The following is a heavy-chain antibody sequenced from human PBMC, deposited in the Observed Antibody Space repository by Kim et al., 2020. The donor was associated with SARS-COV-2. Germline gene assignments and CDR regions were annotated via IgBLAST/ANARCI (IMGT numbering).Heavy chain of an antibody. J-gene: IGHJ5*02. CDR1: GDSIRSSTHY. V-gene: IGHV4-39*01. Sequence: SETLSLTCTVSGDSIRSSTHYWGWIRQPPGKGLEWIGSIFYTGSTHYSPSLKSRVTISVDTSQNQFYLKVSSVTAADPALYYCARHRVGYCTGGVCYEDTKWFDPWGQGTRVSVSS. CDR3: ARHRVGYCTGGVCYEDTKWFDP. CDR2: IFYTGST. D-gene: IGHD2-8*02.